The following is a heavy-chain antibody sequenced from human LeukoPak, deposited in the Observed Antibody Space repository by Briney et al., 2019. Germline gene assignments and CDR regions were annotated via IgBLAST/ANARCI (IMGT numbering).Heavy chain of an antibody. D-gene: IGHD3-3*01. CDR1: GFTFSSFW. J-gene: IGHJ4*02. CDR3: ARLREYDFYKDHFPQRGFYVDS. CDR2: IKPDGSEK. V-gene: IGHV3-7*01. Sequence: GGSLRLSCAASGFTFSSFWMNWVRQAPGKRPEWVANIKPDGSEKYYVDSVKGRFTISRDNAKNSVFLQVSSLRTEDTAIYYCARLREYDFYKDHFPQRGFYVDSWGPGTLVTVSS.